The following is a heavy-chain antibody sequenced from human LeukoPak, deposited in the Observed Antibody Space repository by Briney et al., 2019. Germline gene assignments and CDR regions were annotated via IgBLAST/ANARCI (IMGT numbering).Heavy chain of an antibody. J-gene: IGHJ4*02. V-gene: IGHV3-30*04. CDR1: GFTFSSYA. CDR3: ARSDFDY. Sequence: GGSLSLSCAASGFTFSSYAMHWVRQAPGKGLEWVAVISYDGSNKYYADSVKGRFTISRDNSKNTLYLQMNSLRAEDTAVYYCARSDFDYWGQGTLVTVSS. CDR2: ISYDGSNK.